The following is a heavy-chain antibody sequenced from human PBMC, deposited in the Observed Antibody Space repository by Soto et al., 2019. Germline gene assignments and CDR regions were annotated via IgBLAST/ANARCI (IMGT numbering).Heavy chain of an antibody. J-gene: IGHJ4*02. D-gene: IGHD3-10*01. CDR1: GGSFSGYY. CDR3: ARGLRFGELSFWY. Sequence: PSETLSLTCAVYGGSFSGYYWSWIRQPPGKGLEWIGEINHSGSTNYNPSLKSRVTISVDTSKNQFSLKLSSVTAADTAVYYCARGLRFGELSFWYWGQGTLVTV. CDR2: INHSGST. V-gene: IGHV4-34*01.